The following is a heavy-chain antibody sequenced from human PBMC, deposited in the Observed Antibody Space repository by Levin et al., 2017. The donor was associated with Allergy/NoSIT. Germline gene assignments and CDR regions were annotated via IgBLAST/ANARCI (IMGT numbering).Heavy chain of an antibody. CDR3: ARDGHILRFSNWPPALDY. D-gene: IGHD3-3*01. J-gene: IGHJ4*02. Sequence: SVKVSCKASGGVFKSHAFSWVRQAPVQGLEWIGGIIPVLDQITYSQKFQARVSLSADDSTSSAYLELTNLTSEDTAVYYCARDGHILRFSNWPPALDYWGQGTLIIVSA. CDR2: IIPVLDQI. CDR1: GGVFKSHA. V-gene: IGHV1-69*13.